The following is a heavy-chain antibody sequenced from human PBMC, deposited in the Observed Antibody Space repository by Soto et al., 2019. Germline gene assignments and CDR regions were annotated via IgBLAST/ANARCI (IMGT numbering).Heavy chain of an antibody. V-gene: IGHV6-1*01. Sequence: SQTLSLTCVISGDSVASNRATWNWVRQSPSRGLEWLGRTYYRSKWKNDYALSVNSRITINPDTSKNQLSLQLSSVTPDDTAIYYCVRGVDSSFDYWGPGTMVTIYS. J-gene: IGHJ4*02. CDR3: VRGVDSSFDY. CDR2: TYYRSKWKN. D-gene: IGHD6-13*01. CDR1: GDSVASNRAT.